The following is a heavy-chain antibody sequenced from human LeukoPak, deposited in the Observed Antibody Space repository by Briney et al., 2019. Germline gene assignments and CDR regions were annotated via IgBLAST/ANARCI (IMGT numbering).Heavy chain of an antibody. Sequence: GGSLRLSCAASGFTVSSNYMSWVRQAPGKGLEWVSVIYSGGSTYYANSVKGRFTISRDNSKNTLYLQMNSLRAEDTAVYYCARAGLYDSSGYYYPFDYWGPGTLVTVSS. CDR1: GFTVSSNY. CDR2: IYSGGST. CDR3: ARAGLYDSSGYYYPFDY. V-gene: IGHV3-66*01. D-gene: IGHD3-22*01. J-gene: IGHJ4*02.